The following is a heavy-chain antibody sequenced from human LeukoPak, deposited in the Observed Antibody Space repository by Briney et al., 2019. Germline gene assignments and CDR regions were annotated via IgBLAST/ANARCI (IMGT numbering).Heavy chain of an antibody. Sequence: GGSLRLSCAASGFTFSSYGMHWVRQAPGKGLEWVTFIRFDGSYEDYADPVKGRFTISRDNSKNTLYLQMNSLRAEDTAVYYCASGEGIQLFDYWGQGTLVTVSS. CDR3: ASGEGIQLFDY. V-gene: IGHV3-30*02. CDR2: IRFDGSYE. J-gene: IGHJ4*02. D-gene: IGHD1-1*01. CDR1: GFTFSSYG.